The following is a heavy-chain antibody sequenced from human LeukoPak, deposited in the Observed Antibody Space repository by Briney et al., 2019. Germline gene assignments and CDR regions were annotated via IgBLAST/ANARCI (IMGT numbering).Heavy chain of an antibody. J-gene: IGHJ4*02. D-gene: IGHD2-15*01. Sequence: GGSLRLSCAASGFTFSNYAMHWVRQAPGKGLEWVAAISYDGSDKYYADSVKGRYTISRDNSKNTLYLQMNSLRAEDTAVYYCAREGAYCSGGSCYPYLDYWGQGTLVTVSS. CDR3: AREGAYCSGGSCYPYLDY. CDR1: GFTFSNYA. CDR2: ISYDGSDK. V-gene: IGHV3-30*04.